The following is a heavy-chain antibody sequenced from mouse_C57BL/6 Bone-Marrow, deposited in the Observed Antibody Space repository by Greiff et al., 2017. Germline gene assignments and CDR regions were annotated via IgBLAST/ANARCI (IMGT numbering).Heavy chain of an antibody. CDR1: GYTFTNYW. V-gene: IGHV1-63*01. CDR2: IYPGGGYT. D-gene: IGHD4-1*01. Sequence: QVHVKQSGAELVRPGTSVKMSCKASGYTFTNYWIGWAKQRPGHGLEWIGDIYPGGGYTNYNEKFKGKATLTADKSSSTAYMQFSSLTSEDSAIYYCAREGTGTFFDYWGQGTTLTVSS. CDR3: AREGTGTFFDY. J-gene: IGHJ2*01.